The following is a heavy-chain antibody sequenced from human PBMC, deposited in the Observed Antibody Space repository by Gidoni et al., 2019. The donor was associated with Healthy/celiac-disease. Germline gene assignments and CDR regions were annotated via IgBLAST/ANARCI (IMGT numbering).Heavy chain of an antibody. CDR1: GGSISSSSYS. J-gene: IGHJ5*02. CDR3: AESIAAAWNWFDP. Sequence: QLQLQESGPGLVKPSETLSLPCTVSGGSISSSSYSWGWIRQPPRKGLEWSGSSYYSGSTYYNPSLKSLVTISVDTSKNQFSLKLSSVTAADTAVYYCAESIAAAWNWFDPWGQGTLVTVSA. V-gene: IGHV4-39*01. D-gene: IGHD6-13*01. CDR2: SYYSGST.